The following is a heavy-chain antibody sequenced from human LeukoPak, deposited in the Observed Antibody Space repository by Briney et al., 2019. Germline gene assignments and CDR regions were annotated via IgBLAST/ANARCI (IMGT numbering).Heavy chain of an antibody. CDR1: GAPIPYSGPYY. V-gene: IGHV4-39*07. CDR3: ARGISTTLSHSWFDP. D-gene: IGHD1-1*01. Sequence: SETLSLTCTVSGAPIPYSGPYYWSWIRQPAGKRLEYIGSVYSSGKTYYNPSLQTRVTVSLDRSRNQFSLSLYSSTAADTAVYYCARGISTTLSHSWFDPWGQGALVTVSS. CDR2: VYSSGKT. J-gene: IGHJ5*02.